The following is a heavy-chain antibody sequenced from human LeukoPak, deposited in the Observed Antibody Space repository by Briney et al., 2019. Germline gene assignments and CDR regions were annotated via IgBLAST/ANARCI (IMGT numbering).Heavy chain of an antibody. V-gene: IGHV3-74*01. J-gene: IGHJ4*02. CDR3: ARAPSSGMDFWSGSLDY. CDR2: INTDGSST. CDR1: GFTFSSYW. D-gene: IGHD3-3*01. Sequence: GSLRLSCAASGFTFSSYWMHWVRQAPVKGLVWVSRINTDGSSTSYADSVKGRLTISRDNAKNTLYLQMNSLRAEDTAVYYCARAPSSGMDFWSGSLDYWGQGTLVTVSS.